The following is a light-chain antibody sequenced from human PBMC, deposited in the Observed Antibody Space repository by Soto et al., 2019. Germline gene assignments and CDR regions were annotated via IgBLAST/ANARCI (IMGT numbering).Light chain of an antibody. CDR3: PSWDDSLTGWV. J-gene: IGLJ3*02. CDR2: TIT. V-gene: IGLV1-47*01. Sequence: QSVLTQPPSMSGTPGQRVTISCSGSISNIGSNFVNWYQQLPGSAPKLHIYTITDRTSGVPDRFSASKSETSASLAISGLRSGDEADYYGPSWDDSLTGWVFGGGTKLTAL. CDR1: ISNIGSNF.